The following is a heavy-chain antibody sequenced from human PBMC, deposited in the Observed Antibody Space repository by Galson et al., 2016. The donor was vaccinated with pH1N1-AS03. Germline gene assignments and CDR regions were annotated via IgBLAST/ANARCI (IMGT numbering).Heavy chain of an antibody. Sequence: SLRLSCAGSGFTFDDSAMHWVRQAPGKGLEWVSGIDWNSGTIDYTDSVKGRFTISRDNAKNSLYLQMNGLRAEDTALYYCARSPGYCSAGSCSDQGYFDYWGPGTLVTVSS. CDR3: ARSPGYCSAGSCSDQGYFDY. D-gene: IGHD2-15*01. J-gene: IGHJ4*02. CDR1: GFTFDDSA. CDR2: IDWNSGTI. V-gene: IGHV3-9*01.